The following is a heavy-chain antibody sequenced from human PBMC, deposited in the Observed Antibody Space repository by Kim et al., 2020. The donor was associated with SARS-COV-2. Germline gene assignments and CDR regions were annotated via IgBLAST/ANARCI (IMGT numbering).Heavy chain of an antibody. Sequence: GGSLRLSCTSSGITFSSYWMNWVRQAPGKGLVWVARINSDGRSTGYADAVQGRFTISRDNVKNTLFLQMNSLRAEDTAVYYCARADTMIAYAFDIWGRGT. CDR3: ARADTMIAYAFDI. CDR1: GITFSSYW. D-gene: IGHD3-22*01. V-gene: IGHV3-74*01. J-gene: IGHJ3*02. CDR2: INSDGRST.